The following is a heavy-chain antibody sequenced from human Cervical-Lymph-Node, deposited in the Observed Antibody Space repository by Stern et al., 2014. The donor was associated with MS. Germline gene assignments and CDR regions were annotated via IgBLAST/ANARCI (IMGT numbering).Heavy chain of an antibody. D-gene: IGHD6-13*01. CDR1: GGSFSSFD. J-gene: IGHJ4*02. Sequence: VQLVESGAEVKKPESSVPVSCKASGGSFSSFDIGWVRQAPGQGLEWLGVIIPMFGPTAFAQNFPGRVTFTADESTTTAYMELSSLRSEDTAVYYCVRHEGGIAANWGQGTLLTVAS. V-gene: IGHV1-69*01. CDR3: VRHEGGIAAN. CDR2: IIPMFGPT.